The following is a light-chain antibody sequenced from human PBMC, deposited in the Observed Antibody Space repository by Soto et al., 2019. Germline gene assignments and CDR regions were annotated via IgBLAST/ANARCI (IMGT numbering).Light chain of an antibody. CDR2: DAS. Sequence: EIVLTQSPGTLSLSPGERATLSCRASQSVSSSYLAWYQQKPGQAPRLLIYDASSRATGTPARFTGSGSGTDFTLTISSLEPEDFAVYYCQLRSSWPPSITFGQGTRLEIK. CDR3: QLRSSWPPSIT. CDR1: QSVSSSY. J-gene: IGKJ5*01. V-gene: IGKV3D-20*02.